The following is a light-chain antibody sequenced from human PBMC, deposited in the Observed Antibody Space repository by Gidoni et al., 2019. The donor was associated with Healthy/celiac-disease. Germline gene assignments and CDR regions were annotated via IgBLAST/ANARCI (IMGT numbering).Light chain of an antibody. CDR2: GAS. J-gene: IGKJ4*01. V-gene: IGKV3-15*01. CDR3: QQYNNWLT. CDR1: RSVSIN. Sequence: EIVMTQSPATLSVSPGERATLSCRASRSVSINLAWYQQKPGQAPRLLIYGASTRATGIPARLSGSGSGTEFTLTISSLQSEDFAVYYCQQYNNWLTFGGGTKVEIK.